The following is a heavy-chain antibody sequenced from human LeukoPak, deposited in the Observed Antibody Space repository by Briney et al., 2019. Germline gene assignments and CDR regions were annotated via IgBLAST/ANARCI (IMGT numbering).Heavy chain of an antibody. Sequence: SETLSLTCAVYGGSFSGYYWSWIRQPPGKGLEWIGEINHSGSTNYNPSLKSRVTISVDTSKNQFSLRLNSVTAADTAVYFCARDLWSTAAGMFDFWGQGVLVTVSS. CDR1: GGSFSGYY. CDR3: ARDLWSTAAGMFDF. J-gene: IGHJ4*02. CDR2: INHSGST. V-gene: IGHV4-34*01. D-gene: IGHD2-21*01.